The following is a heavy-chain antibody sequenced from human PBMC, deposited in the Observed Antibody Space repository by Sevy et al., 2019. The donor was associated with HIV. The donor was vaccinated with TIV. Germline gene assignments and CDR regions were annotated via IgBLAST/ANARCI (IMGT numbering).Heavy chain of an antibody. V-gene: IGHV3-7*01. Sequence: GGSLRLSCAASGFTFSSYWMSWVRQAPGKGLEWVANIKQDGSEKYYVDSVKGRFTISRDNAKNSLYLKMNSLRAEDTAVYYCARDIYDYVWGSYRQYYGMDVWGQGTTVTVSS. D-gene: IGHD3-16*02. J-gene: IGHJ6*02. CDR1: GFTFSSYW. CDR2: IKQDGSEK. CDR3: ARDIYDYVWGSYRQYYGMDV.